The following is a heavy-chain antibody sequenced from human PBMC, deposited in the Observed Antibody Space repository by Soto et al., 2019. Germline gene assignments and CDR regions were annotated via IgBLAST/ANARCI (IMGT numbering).Heavy chain of an antibody. CDR2: ISSSSSYI. Sequence: EVQLVESGGGLVKPGGSLRLSCAASGFTFSSYSMNWVRQAPGKGLEWVSSISSSSSYIYYADSVKGRFTISRDNAKNSLYLQMNGLRAEDTAVYYCARDPTDGWNQRRPFDYWGQGTLVTVSS. CDR1: GFTFSSYS. CDR3: ARDPTDGWNQRRPFDY. D-gene: IGHD1-1*01. J-gene: IGHJ4*02. V-gene: IGHV3-21*01.